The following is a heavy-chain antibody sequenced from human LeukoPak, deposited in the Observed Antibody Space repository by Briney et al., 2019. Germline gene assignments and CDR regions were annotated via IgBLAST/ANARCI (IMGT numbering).Heavy chain of an antibody. CDR1: GGSISDYY. CDR2: IYTSGST. CDR3: ARDSNGDRAFDM. Sequence: SETLSLTCSVSGGSISDYYWSWIRQPAGRGLEWVGRIYTSGSTNYNPSLKSRATMPVDTSKNQFSLSLTSVTAADTAMYYCARDSNGDRAFDMWGQGTMVTVSP. D-gene: IGHD4-17*01. V-gene: IGHV4-4*07. J-gene: IGHJ3*02.